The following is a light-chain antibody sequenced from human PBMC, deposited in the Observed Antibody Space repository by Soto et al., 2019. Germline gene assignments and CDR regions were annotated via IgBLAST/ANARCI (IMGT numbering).Light chain of an antibody. CDR1: SSDVGSYKY. J-gene: IGLJ1*01. V-gene: IGLV2-14*03. Sequence: QSVLTQPASVSGSPGQSITISCTGTSSDVGSYKYVSWYQQHPGKAPKLMIYDVSNRPSGVSNRFSGSKSGNTASLTISGLQAEDEADYFCSSYTSSINHYVFGTGTKLTVL. CDR3: SSYTSSINHYV. CDR2: DVS.